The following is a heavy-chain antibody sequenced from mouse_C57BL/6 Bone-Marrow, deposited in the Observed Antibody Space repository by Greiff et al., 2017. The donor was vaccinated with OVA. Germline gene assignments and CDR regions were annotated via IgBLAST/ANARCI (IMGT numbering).Heavy chain of an antibody. D-gene: IGHD1-1*01. V-gene: IGHV3-1*01. CDR2: ISYSGST. Sequence: EVHLVESGPGMVKPSQSLSLTCTVTGYSITSGYDWHWIRHFPGNKLEWMGYISYSGSTNYNPSLKSRISITHDTSKNHFFLKLNSVTTEDTATYYCARETYYYGSSSWYFDVWGTGTTVTVSS. CDR1: GYSITSGYD. CDR3: ARETYYYGSSSWYFDV. J-gene: IGHJ1*03.